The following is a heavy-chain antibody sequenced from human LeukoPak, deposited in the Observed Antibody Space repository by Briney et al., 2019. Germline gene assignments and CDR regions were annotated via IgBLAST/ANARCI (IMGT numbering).Heavy chain of an antibody. CDR2: ISSSSSYI. Sequence: GGSLRLSCAASGFTFSSYSMNWVRQAPGKGLEWVSSISSSSSYIYYADSVKGRFTISRDNAKNSLYLQMNSLRAEDTAVYYCAGGFIRLQQLVISPLDYWGQGTLVTVSS. CDR1: GFTFSSYS. D-gene: IGHD6-13*01. J-gene: IGHJ4*02. V-gene: IGHV3-21*01. CDR3: AGGFIRLQQLVISPLDY.